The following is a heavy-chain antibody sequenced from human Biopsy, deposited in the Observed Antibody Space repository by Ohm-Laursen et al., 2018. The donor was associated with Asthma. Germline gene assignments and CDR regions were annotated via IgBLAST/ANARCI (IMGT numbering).Heavy chain of an antibody. D-gene: IGHD3-3*01. CDR1: GGSMSSSSYS. CDR2: ITHSGRS. CDR3: VRFFAGAVYHNYVMDV. J-gene: IGHJ6*02. V-gene: IGHV4-39*07. Sequence: SETLSLTCTVSGGSMSSSSYSWGWIRQPPGKGLEWIGEITHSGRSNYNPSLKSRVTVSIDTSKRQFSLRLHSVTAADTAVYYCVRFFAGAVYHNYVMDVWGQGTTVTVSS.